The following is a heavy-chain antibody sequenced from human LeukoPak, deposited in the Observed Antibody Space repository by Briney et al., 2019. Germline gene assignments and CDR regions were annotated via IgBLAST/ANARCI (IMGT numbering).Heavy chain of an antibody. D-gene: IGHD3-9*01. Sequence: PGGSLRLSCAASGFTFSSYSMNWVRQAPGKRLEWVSSISSSSSYIYYADSLEGRFTISRDNAKNSLYLQMNSLRAEDTAVYYCAREWRYDILTGYYNVSDYWGQGTLVTVSS. CDR2: ISSSSSYI. V-gene: IGHV3-21*01. J-gene: IGHJ4*02. CDR1: GFTFSSYS. CDR3: AREWRYDILTGYYNVSDY.